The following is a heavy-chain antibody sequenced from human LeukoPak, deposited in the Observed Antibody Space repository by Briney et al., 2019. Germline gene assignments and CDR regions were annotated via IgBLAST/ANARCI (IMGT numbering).Heavy chain of an antibody. CDR1: GYTFTTYS. V-gene: IGHV1-18*01. CDR2: ISVNNGGT. J-gene: IGHJ1*01. CDR3: ATATQPRGYFLH. D-gene: IGHD2-2*01. Sequence: ASVKVSCKASGYTFTTYSLAWVRQTPGQSLEWMGWISVNNGGTNYAQSFQDRVTLTRDTSTNTAYLELRSLRSDDTAIIYCATATQPRGYFLHWGQGTLVTVSS.